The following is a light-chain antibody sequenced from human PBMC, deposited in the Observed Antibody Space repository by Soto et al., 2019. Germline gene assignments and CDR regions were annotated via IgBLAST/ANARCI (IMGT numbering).Light chain of an antibody. CDR1: QSISGY. CDR3: QQRSNWPLT. CDR2: DAS. Sequence: EIVLTQSPATLSLSPGDRATLSCRASQSISGYLAWYQQKPGQAPRLLIYDASNRATGIPARFSGSGSGTDFTLTISSLGPEDFAVYYCQQRSNWPLTFGGGTKVEIK. J-gene: IGKJ4*01. V-gene: IGKV3-11*01.